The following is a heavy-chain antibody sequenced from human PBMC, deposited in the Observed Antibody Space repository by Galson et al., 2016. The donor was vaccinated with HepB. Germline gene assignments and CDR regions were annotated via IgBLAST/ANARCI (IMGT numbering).Heavy chain of an antibody. Sequence: SLRLSCAASGFTFMNAWMSWVRQAPGKGLEWVGRIQIKVDGETTDYAASVKGRFTISRDDSTNTWSLEMNSLKSDDSAVYYCTTGLGQHLEPFDYWGQGALVTVSS. CDR2: IQIKVDGETT. CDR3: TTGLGQHLEPFDY. CDR1: GFTFMNAW. V-gene: IGHV3-15*01. J-gene: IGHJ4*02. D-gene: IGHD6-13*01.